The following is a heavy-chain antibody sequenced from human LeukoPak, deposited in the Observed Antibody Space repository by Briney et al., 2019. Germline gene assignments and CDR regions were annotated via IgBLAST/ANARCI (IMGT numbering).Heavy chain of an antibody. CDR2: INAGNGNT. CDR3: ASLAVARGDAFDI. CDR1: GYTFTSYA. Sequence: ASVKVSRKASGYTFTSYAMHWVRQAPGQRLEWMGWINAGNGNTKYSQKFQGRVTITRDTSASTAYMELSSLRSEDTAVYYCASLAVARGDAFDIWGQGTMVTVSS. D-gene: IGHD6-19*01. J-gene: IGHJ3*02. V-gene: IGHV1-3*01.